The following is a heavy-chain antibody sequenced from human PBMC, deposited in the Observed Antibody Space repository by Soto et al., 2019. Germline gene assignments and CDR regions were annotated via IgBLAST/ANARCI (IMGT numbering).Heavy chain of an antibody. J-gene: IGHJ4*02. CDR1: GITFSNVL. Sequence: PGGSLRLSCTASGITFSNVLMSWVRQAPGGGLEWVGRIKRETEGGATDYAAPVKGRISISRDDSENTLYLQMNSLKPEDTGIYYCTTEYRPSWYNYWGQGTHLTVS. V-gene: IGHV3-15*01. CDR3: TTEYRPSWYNY. D-gene: IGHD1-1*01. CDR2: IKRETEGGAT.